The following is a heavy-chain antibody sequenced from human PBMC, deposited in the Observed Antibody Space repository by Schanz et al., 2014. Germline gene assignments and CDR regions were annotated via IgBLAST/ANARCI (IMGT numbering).Heavy chain of an antibody. D-gene: IGHD6-19*01. V-gene: IGHV4-39*01. CDR2: IYYSGST. Sequence: QLQMQESGPGLVKPSETLSLTCSVSGDSISSTSYYWGWIRQPPGKGLEWIGSIYYSGSTSYNASLKSGVTTPVEPSKTQFPRKSNSVTAADSAVYYCARLWGGWRIPDYWGQGTLVTVSS. CDR3: ARLWGGWRIPDY. J-gene: IGHJ4*02. CDR1: GDSISSTSYY.